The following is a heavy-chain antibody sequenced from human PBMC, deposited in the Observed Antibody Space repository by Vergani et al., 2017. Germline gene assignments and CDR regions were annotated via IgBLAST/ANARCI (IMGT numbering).Heavy chain of an antibody. CDR2: IYYSGST. J-gene: IGHJ5*02. CDR1: GGSISSYY. Sequence: QVQLQESGPGLAKPSETLSLTCTVSGGSISSYYWSWIRQPPGKGLEWIGYIYYSGSTNYNPSFKSRVTISVDTSKNQFSLKLSSVTAADTAVYYCARSQVYCSSPRCLGWVHPWGQGTLVTVSS. V-gene: IGHV4-59*01. CDR3: ARSQVYCSSPRCLGWVHP. D-gene: IGHD2-2*01.